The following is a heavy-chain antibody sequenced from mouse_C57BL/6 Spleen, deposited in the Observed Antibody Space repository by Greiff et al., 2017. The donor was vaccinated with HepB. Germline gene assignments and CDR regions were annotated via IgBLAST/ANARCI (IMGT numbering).Heavy chain of an antibody. V-gene: IGHV1-76*01. D-gene: IGHD2-3*01. CDR1: GYTFTDYY. J-gene: IGHJ4*01. CDR3: ARDGYDAMDY. CDR2: IYPGSGNT. Sequence: VQLQQSGAELVRPGASVKLSCKASGYTFTDYYINWVKQRPGQGLEWIARIYPGSGNTYYNEKFKGKATLTAEKSSSTAYMQLSSLTSEDYAVYFCARDGYDAMDYWGQGTSVTVSS.